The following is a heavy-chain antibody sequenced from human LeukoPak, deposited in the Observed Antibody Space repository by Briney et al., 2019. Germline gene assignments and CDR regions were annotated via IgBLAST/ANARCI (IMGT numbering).Heavy chain of an antibody. V-gene: IGHV3-23*01. CDR3: ARRGPNWGFFDY. CDR2: NSGSGDST. J-gene: IGHJ4*02. CDR1: GFSFSNHA. D-gene: IGHD7-27*01. Sequence: GGSLGLSCAASGFSFSNHAMSWVRQAPGKWLEWVSTNSGSGDSTYYADSVKGRFTISGDNSKNTLYPQMNSLRAEDTAVYYCARRGPNWGFFDYWGRGTLVTVSS.